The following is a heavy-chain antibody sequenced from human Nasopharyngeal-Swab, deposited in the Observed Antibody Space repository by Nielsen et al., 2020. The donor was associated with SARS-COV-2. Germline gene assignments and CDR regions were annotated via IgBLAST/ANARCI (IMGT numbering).Heavy chain of an antibody. J-gene: IGHJ6*02. CDR3: ARDMSSSWYYYFGMDV. CDR2: ISWNSGSI. V-gene: IGHV3-9*01. D-gene: IGHD6-13*01. Sequence: SLKISCAASGFTFDDYAMHWVRQAPGKGLEWVSGISWNSGSIGYADSVKGRFTISRDNAKKSLYLQMNSLRPEDTALYYCARDMSSSWYYYFGMDVWGQGTTVTVFS. CDR1: GFTFDDYA.